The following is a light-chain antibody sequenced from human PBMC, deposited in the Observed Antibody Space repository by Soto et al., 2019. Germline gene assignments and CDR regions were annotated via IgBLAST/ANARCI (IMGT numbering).Light chain of an antibody. CDR3: QQYNTWPRT. CDR2: GAS. Sequence: EIVMTQSPATLSVSPGERATLSCRASQGIKDYLAWFQQKPGQAPGLLIYGASTRATAIPARFSGSGSGTEFTLSISSLQSEDFAVYYCQQYNTWPRTFGQGTKVETK. J-gene: IGKJ1*01. CDR1: QGIKDY. V-gene: IGKV3-15*01.